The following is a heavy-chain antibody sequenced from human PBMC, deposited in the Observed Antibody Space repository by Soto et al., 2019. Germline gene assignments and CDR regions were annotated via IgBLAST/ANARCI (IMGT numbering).Heavy chain of an antibody. CDR1: CGSISSCGYY. J-gene: IGHJ6*02. CDR2: IYYSGST. V-gene: IGHV4-31*03. D-gene: IGHD7-27*01. Sequence: SETLSLTCTVSCGSISSCGYYWSWIRQHPGKGLEWIGYIYYSGSTYYNPSLKSRVTISVDTSKNQFSLKLSSVTAADTAVYYCARHTNWGFDYYGMDVWGQGTTVTVSS. CDR3: ARHTNWGFDYYGMDV.